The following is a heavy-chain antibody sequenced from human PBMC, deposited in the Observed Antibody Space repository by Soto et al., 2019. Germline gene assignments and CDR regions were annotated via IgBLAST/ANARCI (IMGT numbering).Heavy chain of an antibody. V-gene: IGHV3-15*07. CDR2: IKSQVNGGTP. J-gene: IGHJ4*01. CDR3: TTDSYLPSKLVRFDY. CDR1: GFTFSTAC. Sequence: GGSLRLSCAASGFTFSTACINWVRQAPXKGLEWVGRIKSQVNGGTPDFAAPVRGRFAISRDDSRSMVYLQMNRLKTEDTAVYYCTTDSYLPSKLVRFDYWVLGTLVTVST. D-gene: IGHD2-21*01.